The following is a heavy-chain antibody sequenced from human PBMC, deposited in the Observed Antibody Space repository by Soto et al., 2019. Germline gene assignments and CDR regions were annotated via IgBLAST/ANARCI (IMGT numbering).Heavy chain of an antibody. V-gene: IGHV5-10-1*01. CDR3: ARHPSLVEGYYDILTGYYKRYYYGMDV. J-gene: IGHJ6*02. CDR2: IDPSDSYT. D-gene: IGHD3-9*01. Sequence: LGESLKISCKGSGYSFTSYWISWVRQMPGKGLEWMGRIDPSDSYTNYSPSFQGHVTISADKSISTAYLQWSSLKASDTAMYYCARHPSLVEGYYDILTGYYKRYYYGMDVWGQGTTVTVSS. CDR1: GYSFTSYW.